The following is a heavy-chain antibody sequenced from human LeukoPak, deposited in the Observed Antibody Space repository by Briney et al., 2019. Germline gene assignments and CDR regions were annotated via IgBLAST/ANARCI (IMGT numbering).Heavy chain of an antibody. Sequence: GGSLRLSCAASGFTFSSYAMSWVRQAPGKGLEWVLAISGSGGSTYYADSVKGRFTISRDNSKNTLYLQMNSLRAEDTAVYYCAKDRGKQLAYFDYWGQGTLVTVSS. CDR3: AKDRGKQLAYFDY. V-gene: IGHV3-23*01. CDR2: ISGSGGST. D-gene: IGHD6-13*01. J-gene: IGHJ4*02. CDR1: GFTFSSYA.